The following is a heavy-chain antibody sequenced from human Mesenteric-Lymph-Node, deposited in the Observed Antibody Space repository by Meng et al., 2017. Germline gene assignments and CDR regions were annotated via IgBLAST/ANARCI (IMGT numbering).Heavy chain of an antibody. Sequence: GESLKISCAASGFTVSSNYMSWVRQAPGKGLEWVSVIYSGGSTYYADSVKGRFTISRDNSKNTLYLQMNSLRAEDTAVYYCARIDDYVWGSYRRDAFDIWGQGTMVTVSS. J-gene: IGHJ3*02. CDR2: IYSGGST. CDR3: ARIDDYVWGSYRRDAFDI. CDR1: GFTVSSNY. V-gene: IGHV3-66*01. D-gene: IGHD3-16*02.